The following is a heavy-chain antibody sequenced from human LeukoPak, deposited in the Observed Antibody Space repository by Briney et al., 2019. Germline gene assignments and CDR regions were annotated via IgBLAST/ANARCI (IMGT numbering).Heavy chain of an antibody. V-gene: IGHV4-59*08. Sequence: SETLSLTCTVSGGSISSYYWSWIRQPPGKGLEWIGYIYYSGSTYYNPSLKSRVTISVDTSKNQFSLKLSSVTAADTAVYYCASLLSYYYGSGTYYLDYWGQGTLVTVSS. D-gene: IGHD3-10*01. J-gene: IGHJ4*02. CDR3: ASLLSYYYGSGTYYLDY. CDR2: IYYSGST. CDR1: GGSISSYY.